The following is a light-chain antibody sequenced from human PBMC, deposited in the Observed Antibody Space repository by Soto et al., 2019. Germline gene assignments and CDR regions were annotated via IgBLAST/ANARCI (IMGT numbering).Light chain of an antibody. CDR2: EVS. Sequence: ALTQPASVSGSPGQSITISCTGTSSDVGSYNLVSWYQQHPGKAPKLMIYEVSKRPSGVSNRFSGSKSGNTASLTISGLQAEDEADYYCCSYAGSSTFDVVFGGGTQLTVL. J-gene: IGLJ2*01. CDR1: SSDVGSYNL. CDR3: CSYAGSSTFDVV. V-gene: IGLV2-23*02.